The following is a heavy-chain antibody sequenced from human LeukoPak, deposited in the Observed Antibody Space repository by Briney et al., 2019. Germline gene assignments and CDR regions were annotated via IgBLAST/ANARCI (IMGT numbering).Heavy chain of an antibody. V-gene: IGHV1-18*01. D-gene: IGHD3-16*01. CDR2: IGSYNGNT. J-gene: IGHJ4*02. CDR1: VGTFSSYA. Sequence: ASVRVSCKASVGTFSSYAISGVRQAPGQGLEWMGWIGSYNGNTNYAQKLQGRVTVTTDTSTSTAYMELRSLKSDDTAVYYCARSGAEITRLYDYWGQGTLVTVSS. CDR3: ARSGAEITRLYDY.